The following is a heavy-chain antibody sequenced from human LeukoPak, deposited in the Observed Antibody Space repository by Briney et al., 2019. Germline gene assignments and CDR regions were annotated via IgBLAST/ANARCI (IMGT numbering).Heavy chain of an antibody. V-gene: IGHV3-33*01. J-gene: IGHJ4*02. D-gene: IGHD5-24*01. CDR2: IWYDGSNK. Sequence: SGGSLSLSCAASGFTFSGYGMHWVRQAPGKGLERVAVIWYDGSNKYYADSVKGRFTISRDDSKNTLYLQMNSLRVEDTAVYYCARDRGEMATDYWGQGTLVTVSS. CDR3: ARDRGEMATDY. CDR1: GFTFSGYG.